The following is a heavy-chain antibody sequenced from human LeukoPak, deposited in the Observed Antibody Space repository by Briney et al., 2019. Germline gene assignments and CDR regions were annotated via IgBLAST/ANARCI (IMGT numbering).Heavy chain of an antibody. CDR3: ARRRYYDGSGYLE. Sequence: SETLSLTCSVSGDSVSRSDSYWDWIRQPPGKGLEWIGTIYYSGRTYYSPTLKSRVTMSVDPSNNQFSLNLRSVTAADTAVYYCARRRYYDGSGYLEWGQGTLLSVSS. D-gene: IGHD3-22*01. J-gene: IGHJ1*01. V-gene: IGHV4-39*01. CDR2: IYYSGRT. CDR1: GDSVSRSDSY.